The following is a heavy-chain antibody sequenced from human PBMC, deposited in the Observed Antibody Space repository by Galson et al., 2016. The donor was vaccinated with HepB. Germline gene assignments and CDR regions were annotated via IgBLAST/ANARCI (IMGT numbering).Heavy chain of an antibody. CDR3: EKSGFFGGLDK. J-gene: IGHJ4*02. CDR2: ISGSGGRT. D-gene: IGHD3-10*01. CDR1: AGTFKNYA. V-gene: IGHV3-23*01. Sequence: SLRLSCAVSAGTFKNYAMNWVRQAPGKGLEWVAAISGSGGRTSYEDSVRGRFTISRDNSKNTLVLRMNSVGVEDTAVYFCEKSGFFGGLDKWGQGTGVVVSS.